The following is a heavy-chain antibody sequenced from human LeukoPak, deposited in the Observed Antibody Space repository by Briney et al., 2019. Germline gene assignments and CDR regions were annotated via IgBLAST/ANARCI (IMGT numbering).Heavy chain of an antibody. D-gene: IGHD6-19*01. Sequence: GGSLRLSCVASGFTLSSNPMHWVRQAPGKGLEWVAVISGDGSGKSDADSVKGRFTVSRDNSKNTLYLQMNSLRTEDTAVYYCAREIGSSGWAGSFDYWGQGTLVTVSS. CDR3: AREIGSSGWAGSFDY. J-gene: IGHJ4*02. CDR2: ISGDGSGK. CDR1: GFTLSSNP. V-gene: IGHV3-30-3*01.